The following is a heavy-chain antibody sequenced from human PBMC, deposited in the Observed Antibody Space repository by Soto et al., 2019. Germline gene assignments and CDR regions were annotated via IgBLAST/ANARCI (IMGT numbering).Heavy chain of an antibody. CDR1: GFSFSRYA. CDR3: ARDAIGDATNWFDP. CDR2: ISMSGTTM. Sequence: PGGSLRLSCAASGFSFSRYAMNWVRQSPGKGLEWVSYISMSGTTMFYAESVKGRFTISRDNAEKSLYSQMNSLRDEDTAMYYCARDAIGDATNWFDPWGQGTLVTVSS. J-gene: IGHJ5*02. V-gene: IGHV3-48*02.